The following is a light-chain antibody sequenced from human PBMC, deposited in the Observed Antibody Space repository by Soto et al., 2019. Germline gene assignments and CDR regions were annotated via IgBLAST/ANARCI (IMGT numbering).Light chain of an antibody. CDR1: QDISNY. Sequence: DIQMTQSPYSLSTSVGDRVTITCQASQDISNYLNWYQQKPGKAPKLLIFDASNLETGVPSRFSGSGSGTDFTFTISSLQPEDIATYYCQQYDYFPITFGQGTLLEIK. V-gene: IGKV1-33*01. CDR3: QQYDYFPIT. J-gene: IGKJ5*01. CDR2: DAS.